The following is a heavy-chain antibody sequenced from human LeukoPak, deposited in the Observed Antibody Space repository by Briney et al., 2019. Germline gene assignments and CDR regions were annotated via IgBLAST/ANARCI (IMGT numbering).Heavy chain of an antibody. CDR3: AKSARFCTNDVCYTNYYYGMDV. Sequence: GGSLRLSCAASGFTFSSYDMHWVRQAPGKGLEWVAVISYDGSNKYYADSVKGRFTISRDISKNTLSLQMHSLRAEDTAVYYCAKSARFCTNDVCYTNYYYGMDVWGQGTTVTVSS. D-gene: IGHD2-8*01. CDR2: ISYDGSNK. J-gene: IGHJ6*02. CDR1: GFTFSSYD. V-gene: IGHV3-30*18.